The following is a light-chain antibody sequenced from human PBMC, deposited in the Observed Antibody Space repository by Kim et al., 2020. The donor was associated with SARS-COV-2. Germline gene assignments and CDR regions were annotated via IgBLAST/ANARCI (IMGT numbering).Light chain of an antibody. J-gene: IGKJ1*01. V-gene: IGKV1-39*01. Sequence: DIRMTQSPSSLSASVGDRVTITCRASQSISIYLNWYQQKPGKAPNLLIYAASSLQSGVPSRFSGSGSGTDFTLTISSLQPEDFATYYCQQIYSTPRTFGQGTKVDIK. CDR1: QSISIY. CDR3: QQIYSTPRT. CDR2: AAS.